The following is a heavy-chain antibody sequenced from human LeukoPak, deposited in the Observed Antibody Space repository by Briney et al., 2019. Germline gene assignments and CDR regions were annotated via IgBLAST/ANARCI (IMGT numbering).Heavy chain of an antibody. CDR1: GFTFSSYA. Sequence: PGGSLRLSCAASGFTFSSYAMSWVRQAPGKGLEWVSTISGGGGSTYYPDSVKGRFTISRDNAKNSLYLQMNSLRAEDTALYYCASIEYSNPRGYWGQGTLVTVSS. V-gene: IGHV3-23*01. CDR2: ISGGGGST. D-gene: IGHD6-6*01. J-gene: IGHJ4*02. CDR3: ASIEYSNPRGY.